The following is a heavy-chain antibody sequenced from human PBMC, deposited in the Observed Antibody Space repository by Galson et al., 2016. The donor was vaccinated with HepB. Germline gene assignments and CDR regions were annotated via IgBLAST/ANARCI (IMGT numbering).Heavy chain of an antibody. CDR2: ISYTGSS. Sequence: TLSLTCTVSGYSISSGGYHWSWIRQHPGKGLEWIGYISYTGSSSYNPSLQSRLSMSIDPSKNQFSLKLESVTAADTAMYFCSIEPADFGDDTDAFEIWGQGTVVIVSS. V-gene: IGHV4-31*03. D-gene: IGHD3-10*01. CDR3: SIEPADFGDDTDAFEI. CDR1: GYSISSGGYH. J-gene: IGHJ3*02.